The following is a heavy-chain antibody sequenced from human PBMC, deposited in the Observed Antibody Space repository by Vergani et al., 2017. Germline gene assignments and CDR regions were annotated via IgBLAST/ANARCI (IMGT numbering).Heavy chain of an antibody. D-gene: IGHD3-3*01. CDR2: INSDGSST. J-gene: IGHJ4*02. CDR3: ASGGYYDFWSGYTAVDY. Sequence: EVQLVESGGGLVQPGGSLRLSCAASGFTFSSYWMHWVRQAPGKGRVWVSRINSDGSSTSYADSVKGRFTISRDNAKNTLYLQMNSLRAEDTAVYYCASGGYYDFWSGYTAVDYWGQGTLVTVSS. CDR1: GFTFSSYW. V-gene: IGHV3-74*01.